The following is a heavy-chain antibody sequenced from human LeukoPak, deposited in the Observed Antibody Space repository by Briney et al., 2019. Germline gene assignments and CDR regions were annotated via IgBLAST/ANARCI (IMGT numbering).Heavy chain of an antibody. CDR1: GYTFTSYA. CDR3: AIPRLPCSGGSCYSSPFDY. CDR2: INAGNGNT. J-gene: IGHJ4*02. Sequence: ASVKVSCKASGYTFTSYAMHWVRQAPGQRLGWMGWINAGNGNTKYSQKFQGRVTITRDTSASTAYMELSSLRSEDTAVYYCAIPRLPCSGGSCYSSPFDYWGQGTLVTVS. V-gene: IGHV1-3*01. D-gene: IGHD2-15*01.